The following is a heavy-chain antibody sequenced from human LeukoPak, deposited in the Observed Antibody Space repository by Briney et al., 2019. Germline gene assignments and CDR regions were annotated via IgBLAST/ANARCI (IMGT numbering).Heavy chain of an antibody. Sequence: PGGSLRLSCAASGFSFSSYRMNWVRQAPGKGLEWVASISSNNGYIYYADSVKGRFTISRDNGENSLHLQMNSLRAEDADVYYCARDLGTRKSIAFADWGQGTLVTVSS. J-gene: IGHJ4*02. CDR2: ISSNNGYI. D-gene: IGHD6-6*01. CDR1: GFSFSSYR. CDR3: ARDLGTRKSIAFAD. V-gene: IGHV3-21*01.